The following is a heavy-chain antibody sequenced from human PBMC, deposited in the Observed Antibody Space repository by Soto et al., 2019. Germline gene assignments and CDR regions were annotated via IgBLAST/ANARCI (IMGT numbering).Heavy chain of an antibody. CDR3: ARVYSSSSRDY. D-gene: IGHD6-6*01. V-gene: IGHV1-8*01. Sequence: ASVKVYCNASGYTFTSYDINWVRQATGQGLEWMGWMNPSSGNTGYAQKFQGRVTMTRNTSISTAYMELSSLRSEDTAVYYCARVYSSSSRDYWGQGTLVTVSS. J-gene: IGHJ4*02. CDR1: GYTFTSYD. CDR2: MNPSSGNT.